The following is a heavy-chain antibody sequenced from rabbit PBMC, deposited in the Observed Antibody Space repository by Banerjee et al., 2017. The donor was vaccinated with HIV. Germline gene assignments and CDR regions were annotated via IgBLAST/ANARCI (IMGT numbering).Heavy chain of an antibody. V-gene: IGHV1S7*01. CDR3: VRETEAYAGGGRTYYTRYFNL. J-gene: IGHJ4*01. D-gene: IGHD8-1*01. Sequence: STYYASWVNGRFTISSHNAQNTLYLQLNSLTAADTATYFCVRETEAYAGGGRTYYTRYFNLWGPGTLVTVS. CDR2: ST.